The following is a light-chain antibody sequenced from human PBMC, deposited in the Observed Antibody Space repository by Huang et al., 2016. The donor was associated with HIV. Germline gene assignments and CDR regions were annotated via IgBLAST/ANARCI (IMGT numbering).Light chain of an antibody. J-gene: IGKJ1*01. Sequence: DIQMTQSPSSLSASVGDRVTITCQSSQDIGKYLNWYQQKPGQVHKLLIFDASNLETGFPSRFSGSCSGTDFTFTITTLQLEDIATYYCQHYDSLPPWTFGQGTRVQI. CDR1: QDIGKY. CDR3: QHYDSLPPWT. CDR2: DAS. V-gene: IGKV1-33*01.